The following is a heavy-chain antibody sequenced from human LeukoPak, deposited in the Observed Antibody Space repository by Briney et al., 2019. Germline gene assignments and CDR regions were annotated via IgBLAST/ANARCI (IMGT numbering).Heavy chain of an antibody. J-gene: IGHJ4*02. V-gene: IGHV3-23*01. Sequence: GGSLRLSCAASGFTFSSYAMSWVRQAPGKGLEWVSVISGSGGSTYYADSVKGRFTISRDNSKNTLYLQMNSLRAEDTAVYYCAKVRSPLGWLRFLKYSSSWYSDYWGQGTLVTVSS. D-gene: IGHD6-13*01. CDR1: GFTFSSYA. CDR3: AKVRSPLGWLRFLKYSSSWYSDY. CDR2: ISGSGGST.